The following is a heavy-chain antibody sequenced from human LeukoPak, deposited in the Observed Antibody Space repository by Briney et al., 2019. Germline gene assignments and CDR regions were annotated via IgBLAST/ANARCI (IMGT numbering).Heavy chain of an antibody. CDR2: IHYRGST. D-gene: IGHD3-22*01. Sequence: PSETLSLTCTVSGGSISSYYWSWIRQPPGKGLELIGYIHYRGSTNYNPSLKSRVTISVDTSKNQFSLKLSSVPAADTAVYYCARVGSGYTFDYWGQGTLVTVSS. CDR3: ARVGSGYTFDY. CDR1: GGSISSYY. J-gene: IGHJ4*02. V-gene: IGHV4-59*01.